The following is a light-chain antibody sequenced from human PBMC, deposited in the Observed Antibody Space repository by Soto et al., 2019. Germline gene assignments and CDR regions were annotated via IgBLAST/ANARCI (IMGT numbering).Light chain of an antibody. V-gene: IGLV2-23*01. J-gene: IGLJ1*01. CDR1: SSDVGSYNL. CDR2: GGT. Sequence: LNPAASVSRAPCQSLPITKKRTSSDVGSYNLVSWYQQHPGEAPKLMIYGGTKRPSGVSNRFSGSKSGNTASLTISGLQAEDEADYYCCSYAGITTYYVFGTGTKVTVL. CDR3: CSYAGITTYYV.